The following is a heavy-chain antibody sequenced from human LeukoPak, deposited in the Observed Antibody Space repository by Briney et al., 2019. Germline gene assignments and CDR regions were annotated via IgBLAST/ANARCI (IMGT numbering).Heavy chain of an antibody. J-gene: IGHJ3*02. D-gene: IGHD1-26*01. CDR3: TPGVVGATTNAFDI. Sequence: ASVKVSCKASGYTFTSYGISWVRQAPGQGLEWMGWISAYNGNTNYAQKLQGRVTMTTDTSTSTAYMELSSLRSEDTAVYYCTPGVVGATTNAFDIWGQGTMVTVSS. V-gene: IGHV1-18*01. CDR2: ISAYNGNT. CDR1: GYTFTSYG.